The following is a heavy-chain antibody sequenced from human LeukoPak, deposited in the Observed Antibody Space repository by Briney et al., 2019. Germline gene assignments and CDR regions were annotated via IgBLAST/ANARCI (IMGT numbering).Heavy chain of an antibody. CDR1: GYTFTGYY. D-gene: IGHD6-13*01. CDR2: INPNSGGT. V-gene: IGHV1-2*02. Sequence: GASVKVSCKASGYTFTGYYMHWVRQAPGQGLEWMGWINPNSGGTNYAQKFQGRVTMTRDTSISTAYMELSRLRSDDTAVYYGARVKVGIAAAGQWGYYYYGMDVWGQGTTVTVSS. J-gene: IGHJ6*02. CDR3: ARVKVGIAAAGQWGYYYYGMDV.